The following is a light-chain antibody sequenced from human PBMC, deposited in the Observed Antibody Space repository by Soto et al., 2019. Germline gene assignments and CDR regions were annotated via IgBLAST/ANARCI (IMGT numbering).Light chain of an antibody. CDR2: EVT. J-gene: IGLJ2*01. CDR1: RSDVGDYNY. Sequence: QSALTQPASVSGSPGQSITISCTGTRSDVGDYNYVSWYRQHPGNAPKLIIYEVTNRPSGISNRFSGSKSGNTASLTISGLQADDESYYYCTSYSSGSSLVIFGGGTKLTVL. CDR3: TSYSSGSSLVI. V-gene: IGLV2-14*01.